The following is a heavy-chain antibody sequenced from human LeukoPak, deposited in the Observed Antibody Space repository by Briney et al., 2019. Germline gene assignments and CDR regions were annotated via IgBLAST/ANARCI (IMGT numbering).Heavy chain of an antibody. Sequence: GGSLRLSCAASGFTFDDYAMHWVRQAPGKGLEWVSRISWNSGSIGYADSVKGRFTISRDNAKNSLYLQMNSLRAEDTALYYCAKGGISYGDYWGQGTLVTVSS. V-gene: IGHV3-9*01. D-gene: IGHD3-3*02. CDR1: GFTFDDYA. CDR3: AKGGISYGDY. CDR2: ISWNSGSI. J-gene: IGHJ4*02.